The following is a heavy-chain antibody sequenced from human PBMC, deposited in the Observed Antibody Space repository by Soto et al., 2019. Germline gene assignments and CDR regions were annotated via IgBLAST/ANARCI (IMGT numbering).Heavy chain of an antibody. CDR3: ARHQAGPFDY. Sequence: SETLSLTCTVSGVSISSSSYYWGWIRQPPGKGLEWIGSIYYSGSTNYNPSLKSRVTISVDTSKNQFSLKLTSVTAADAAVYYCARHQAGPFDYWGQGTLVTVSS. CDR1: GVSISSSSYY. D-gene: IGHD6-13*01. V-gene: IGHV4-39*01. J-gene: IGHJ4*02. CDR2: IYYSGST.